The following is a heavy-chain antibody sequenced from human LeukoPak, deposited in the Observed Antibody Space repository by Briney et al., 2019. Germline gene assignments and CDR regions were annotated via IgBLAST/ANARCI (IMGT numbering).Heavy chain of an antibody. CDR2: IKQDGSEK. CDR3: ASAVWGTAMVIVY. D-gene: IGHD5-18*01. J-gene: IGHJ4*02. Sequence: GGSLRLSCAASGFTFSSYWMSWVRQAPGMGLEWVANIKQDGSEKYYVDSVKGRFTISRDNAKNSLYLQMNSLRAEDTAVYYCASAVWGTAMVIVYWGQGTLVTVSS. CDR1: GFTFSSYW. V-gene: IGHV3-7*01.